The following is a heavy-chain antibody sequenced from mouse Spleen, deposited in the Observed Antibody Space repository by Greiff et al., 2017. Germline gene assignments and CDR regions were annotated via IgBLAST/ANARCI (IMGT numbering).Heavy chain of an antibody. CDR3: ARRIYYYFDY. J-gene: IGHJ2*01. CDR2: ISSGGGNT. D-gene: IGHD1-1*01. V-gene: IGHV5-9*01. CDR1: GFTFSSYA. Sequence: EVMLVESGGGLVKLGGSLKLSCAASGFTFSSYAMSWVRQTPEKRLEWVATISSGGGNTYYPDSVKGRFTISRDNAKNTLYLQMSSLKSEDTAMYYCARRIYYYFDYWGQGTTLTVSS.